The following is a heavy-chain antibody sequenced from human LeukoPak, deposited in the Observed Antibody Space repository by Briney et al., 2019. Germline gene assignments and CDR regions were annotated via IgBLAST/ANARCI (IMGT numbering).Heavy chain of an antibody. CDR1: GYTFTSYG. CDR3: ARIPHKPSYYYDSSGYLGWFDY. J-gene: IGHJ4*02. V-gene: IGHV1-18*01. D-gene: IGHD3-22*01. Sequence: ASVKVSCKASGYTFTSYGISWVRQAPGQGLEWMGWISAYNGNTNYAQKLQGRVTMTRDTSISTAYMELSRLRSDDTAVYYCARIPHKPSYYYDSSGYLGWFDYWGQGTLVTVSS. CDR2: ISAYNGNT.